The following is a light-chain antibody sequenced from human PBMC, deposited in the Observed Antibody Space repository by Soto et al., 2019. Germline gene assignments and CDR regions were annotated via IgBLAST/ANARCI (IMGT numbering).Light chain of an antibody. V-gene: IGLV2-14*01. Sequence: QSALTQPSSLSGSPGQSITMSCTGTISDVGGYDYVSWYQQHPGEVPKLIIFEVSSRPAWISNRFSASKSGNTASLTISGLQAEDEADYYCSSYTTSSYYVFGTGTKV. CDR2: EVS. CDR1: ISDVGGYDY. J-gene: IGLJ1*01. CDR3: SSYTTSSYYV.